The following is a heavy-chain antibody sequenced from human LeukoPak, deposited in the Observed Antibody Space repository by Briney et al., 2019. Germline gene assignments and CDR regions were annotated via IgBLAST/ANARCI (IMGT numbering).Heavy chain of an antibody. CDR2: IYYSGST. J-gene: IGHJ6*02. D-gene: IGHD6-19*01. Sequence: SETLSLTCTVSGGSISSSSYYWGWIRQPPGKGLEWIGSIYYSGSTYYNPSLKSRVTISVDTSKNQFSLKLSSVTAADTAVYYCARGKQWPYYYGMDVWGQGTTVTVSS. V-gene: IGHV4-39*01. CDR1: GGSISSSSYY. CDR3: ARGKQWPYYYGMDV.